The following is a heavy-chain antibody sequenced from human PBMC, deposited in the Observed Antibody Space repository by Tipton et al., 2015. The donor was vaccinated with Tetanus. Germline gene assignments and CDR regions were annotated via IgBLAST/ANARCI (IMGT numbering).Heavy chain of an antibody. V-gene: IGHV1-2*02. D-gene: IGHD3-22*01. CDR3: ARDRGDYIYYGMDV. CDR2: IDPNSGGT. J-gene: IGHJ6*02. Sequence: QLVQSGAEVKKPGASVKVSCKASGYTFTGYYIYWVRQAPGQGLEWMGWIDPNSGGTVYAQKIQGRVTMTRDTSISTAYMELRSLRADDTAVYYCARDRGDYIYYGMDVWGPGTPVPVS. CDR1: GYTFTGYY.